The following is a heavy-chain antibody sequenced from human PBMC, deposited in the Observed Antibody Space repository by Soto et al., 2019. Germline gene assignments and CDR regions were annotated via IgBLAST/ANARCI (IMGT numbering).Heavy chain of an antibody. Sequence: QVQLVESGGGVVQPGRSLRLSCAASGFTFSSYGMHWVRQAPGKGLEWVAVVWYDGSNKYYADSVKGRFTISRDNSKNTLYLQMNSLRAEDTAVYYGARDRPDILTGYYYYGMDVWGQGTTVTVSS. J-gene: IGHJ6*01. D-gene: IGHD3-9*01. CDR1: GFTFSSYG. CDR3: ARDRPDILTGYYYYGMDV. CDR2: VWYDGSNK. V-gene: IGHV3-33*01.